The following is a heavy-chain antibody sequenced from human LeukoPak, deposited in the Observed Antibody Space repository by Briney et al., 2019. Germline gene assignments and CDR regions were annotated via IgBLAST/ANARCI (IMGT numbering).Heavy chain of an antibody. CDR2: ISYDGSDK. J-gene: IGHJ6*03. Sequence: GRSLRLSCAASGFTFSSYAMHWVRQAPGKGLEWVAIISYDGSDKYYADSVKGRFTISRDNSKNTLYLQMNSLRAEDTAVYYCVRDNPPDCSSTSCYKGFYYYYMDVWGKGTTVTVSS. D-gene: IGHD2-2*02. V-gene: IGHV3-30*04. CDR1: GFTFSSYA. CDR3: VRDNPPDCSSTSCYKGFYYYYMDV.